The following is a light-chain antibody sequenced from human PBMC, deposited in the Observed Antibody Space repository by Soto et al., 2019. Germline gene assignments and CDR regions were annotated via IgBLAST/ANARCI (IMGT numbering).Light chain of an antibody. CDR1: SSNIGSNY. Sequence: QSVLTRPPSASGTPGQRVTISCSGSSSNIGSNYVYWYQQLPGTAPKLLIYRNNQRPSGVPDRFSGSKSGTSASLAISGLRSEDEADYYCAAWDDSLSGREVVFGGGTKLTVL. J-gene: IGLJ2*01. CDR3: AAWDDSLSGREVV. V-gene: IGLV1-47*01. CDR2: RNN.